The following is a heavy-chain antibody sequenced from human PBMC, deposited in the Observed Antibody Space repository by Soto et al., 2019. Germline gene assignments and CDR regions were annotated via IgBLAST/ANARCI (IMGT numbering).Heavy chain of an antibody. Sequence: ASVKVSCKASGYTFTSYGISWVRQAPGQGLEWMGWISAYNGNTNYAQKLQGRVTMTTDTSTSTAYMELRSLRSDDTAVYYCARVDIVVVVAATGWFDPWGQGTLVTVSS. D-gene: IGHD2-15*01. CDR2: ISAYNGNT. CDR3: ARVDIVVVVAATGWFDP. CDR1: GYTFTSYG. V-gene: IGHV1-18*01. J-gene: IGHJ5*02.